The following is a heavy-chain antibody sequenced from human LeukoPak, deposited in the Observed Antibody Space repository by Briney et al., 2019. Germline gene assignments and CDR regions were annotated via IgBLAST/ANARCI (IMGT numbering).Heavy chain of an antibody. D-gene: IGHD1-1*01. CDR3: ARVGYNWNDVGAFDI. Sequence: SETLSLTCTVSGGSISSGDYYWCWIRQPPGKGLEWIRYIYYSGSTYYNPSLKSRVTISVDTSKNQFSLKLSSVTAADTAVYYCARVGYNWNDVGAFDIWGQGTMVTVSS. J-gene: IGHJ3*02. CDR1: GGSISSGDYY. CDR2: IYYSGST. V-gene: IGHV4-30-4*08.